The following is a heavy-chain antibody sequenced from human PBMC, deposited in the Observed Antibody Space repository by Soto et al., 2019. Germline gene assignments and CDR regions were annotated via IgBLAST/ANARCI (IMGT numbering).Heavy chain of an antibody. CDR3: ARDWGTYYDFWSGSAMDV. V-gene: IGHV1-69*06. J-gene: IGHJ6*02. D-gene: IGHD3-3*01. CDR1: GGTFSSYA. Sequence: ASVKVSCKASGGTFSSYAISWVRQAPGQGLEWMGGIIPIFGTANYAQKFQGRVTITADKSTSTAYMELSSLRSEDTAVYYCARDWGTYYDFWSGSAMDVWGQGTTVNVS. CDR2: IIPIFGTA.